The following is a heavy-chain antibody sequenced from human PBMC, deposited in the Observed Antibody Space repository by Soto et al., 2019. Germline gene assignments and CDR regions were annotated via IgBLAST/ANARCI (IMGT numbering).Heavy chain of an antibody. CDR1: GGSIDNSHSF. CDR2: VYSSGFT. V-gene: IGHV4-39*07. D-gene: IGHD3-16*01. J-gene: IGHJ5*02. Sequence: SETLSLTCDVSGGSIDNSHSFWGWVRQPPGRGLEFLGSVYSSGFTTYNPSLKDRLTISVDTSKNQFSLRLSSVTSADTAVYYCARGGAPYNWFGPWGQGTLVTVSS. CDR3: ARGGAPYNWFGP.